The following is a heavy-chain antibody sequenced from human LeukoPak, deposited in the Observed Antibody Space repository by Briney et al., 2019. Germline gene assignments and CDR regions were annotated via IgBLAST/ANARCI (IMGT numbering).Heavy chain of an antibody. CDR1: GFTFSRYW. CDR2: IKEDGSDE. CDR3: ARHHAMAVAGLIDY. V-gene: IGHV3-7*01. J-gene: IGHJ4*02. Sequence: GGSLRLSCAASGFTFSRYWMTWVRQAPGKGLEWLANIKEDGSDEYYVDSVRGRFTISRDNAKNSLYLQMNSLRAEDTGVYYCARHHAMAVAGLIDYWGQGTLVAVSS. D-gene: IGHD6-19*01.